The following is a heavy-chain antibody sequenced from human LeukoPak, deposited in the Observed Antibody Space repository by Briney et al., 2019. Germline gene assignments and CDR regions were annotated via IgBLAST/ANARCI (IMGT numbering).Heavy chain of an antibody. V-gene: IGHV3-23*01. CDR1: GFTFRSYA. Sequence: GSLRLSCAASGFTFRSYAMSWVRQAPGKGLDWVSAISSGGDATYYADSVKGRFTISRDNSKNTLYLQMNSLRAEGTAVYYCAKRDTNGRYYFDYWGQGALVTVSS. J-gene: IGHJ4*02. CDR2: ISSGGDAT. D-gene: IGHD2-8*01. CDR3: AKRDTNGRYYFDY.